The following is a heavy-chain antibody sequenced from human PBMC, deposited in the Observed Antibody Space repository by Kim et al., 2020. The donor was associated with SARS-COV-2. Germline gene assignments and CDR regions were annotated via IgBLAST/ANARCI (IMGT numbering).Heavy chain of an antibody. CDR3: ARVGVAVADNDFDY. Sequence: GGSLRLSCAASGFTFSSYWMSWVRQAPGKGLEWVANIKQDGSEKYYVDSVKGRFTISRDNAKNSLYLQMNSLRAEDTAVYYCARVGVAVADNDFDYWGQGTLVTVSS. D-gene: IGHD6-19*01. V-gene: IGHV3-7*03. CDR2: IKQDGSEK. CDR1: GFTFSSYW. J-gene: IGHJ4*02.